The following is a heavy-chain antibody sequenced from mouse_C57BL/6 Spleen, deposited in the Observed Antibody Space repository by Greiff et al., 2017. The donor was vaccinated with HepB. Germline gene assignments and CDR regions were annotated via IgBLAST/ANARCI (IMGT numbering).Heavy chain of an antibody. CDR1: GYTFTSYW. CDR3: ARLNSNWFAY. Sequence: QVQLQQPGAELVMPGASVKLSCKASGYTFTSYWMHWVKQRPGQGLEWIGEIDPSDSYTNYNQKFKGKSTLTVDKSSSTAYMQLSSLTSEVSAVYYCARLNSNWFAYWGQGTLVTVSA. J-gene: IGHJ3*01. V-gene: IGHV1-69*01. CDR2: IDPSDSYT. D-gene: IGHD2-5*01.